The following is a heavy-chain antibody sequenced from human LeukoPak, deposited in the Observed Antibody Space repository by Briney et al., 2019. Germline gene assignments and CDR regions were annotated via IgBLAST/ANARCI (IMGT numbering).Heavy chain of an antibody. V-gene: IGHV3-23*01. J-gene: IGHJ4*02. Sequence: GGSLRLSCAASGFTFSNYAMSWVRQAPGKGLEWVSGTSGSGGDTYYADSVKGRFTISRDNSKNTLYLQMNSLRAEDTAVYYCAKDRSCTNNICHGDFDYWGQGTLVTVSS. CDR1: GFTFSNYA. CDR2: TSGSGGDT. D-gene: IGHD2-8*01. CDR3: AKDRSCTNNICHGDFDY.